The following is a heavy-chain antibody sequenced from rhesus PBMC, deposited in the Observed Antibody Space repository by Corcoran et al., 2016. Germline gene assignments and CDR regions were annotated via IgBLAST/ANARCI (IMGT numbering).Heavy chain of an antibody. Sequence: QVQLQESGPGLVKPSETLSLTCAVSGGSISGYYWSWIRQPPGKGLEWIGRIYGSGGSTDYNPSRKSRVTISTDTSKNQFSLKLSSVTAADTAVYYCATRYYNFWSGSFDAFDFWGQGLRVTVSS. V-gene: IGHV4-160*01. J-gene: IGHJ3*01. D-gene: IGHD3-3*01. CDR3: ATRYYNFWSGSFDAFDF. CDR1: GGSISGYY. CDR2: IYGSGGST.